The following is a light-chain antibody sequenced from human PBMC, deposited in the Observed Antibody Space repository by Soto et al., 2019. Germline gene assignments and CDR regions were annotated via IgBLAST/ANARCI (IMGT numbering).Light chain of an antibody. CDR1: QDITNS. CDR3: QQVKSYPRT. CDR2: EES. V-gene: IGKV1-9*01. Sequence: DIQMTQSPSSLSSSVGDIFTITCQASQDITNSLNWYQQKPGKAPKLLIYEESTLHSGVPSRFSGRKVGTQFILTIDSLQPEDFATYYCQQVKSYPRTFGGGTKVDIK. J-gene: IGKJ4*01.